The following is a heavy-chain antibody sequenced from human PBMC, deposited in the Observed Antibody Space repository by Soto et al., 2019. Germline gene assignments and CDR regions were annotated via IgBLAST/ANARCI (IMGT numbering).Heavy chain of an antibody. CDR2: MNPNSGNT. J-gene: IGHJ6*02. Sequence: ASVKVSCKASGYTCTSYDINWVRQATGQGLEWMGWMNPNSGNTGYAQKLQGRVTMTRNTSISTAYMELSRLRSEDTAVYYCVRGEEDEYSSYRYNYYYYYGREVWGQWTTITASS. CDR3: VRGEEDEYSSYRYNYYYYYGREV. CDR1: GYTCTSYD. V-gene: IGHV1-8*01. D-gene: IGHD4-4*01.